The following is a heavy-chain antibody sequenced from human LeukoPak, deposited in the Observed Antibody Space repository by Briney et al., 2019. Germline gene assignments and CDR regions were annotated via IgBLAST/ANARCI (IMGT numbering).Heavy chain of an antibody. CDR1: GSSISTDSYY. V-gene: IGHV4-39*01. J-gene: IGHJ6*02. CDR2: IYYSGST. D-gene: IGHD6-19*01. Sequence: SETLSLTCTVSGSSISTDSYYWGWIRQPPGKGLEWIASIYYSGSTYYSASLKSRVTISVDTSRNQFSLKLNSVTAADTAVYYCARHFSPGWTYHYGMDVWGQGTTVTVSS. CDR3: ARHFSPGWTYHYGMDV.